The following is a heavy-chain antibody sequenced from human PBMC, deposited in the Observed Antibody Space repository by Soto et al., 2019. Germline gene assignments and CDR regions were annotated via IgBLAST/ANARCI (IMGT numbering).Heavy chain of an antibody. CDR2: IRQDGSEK. J-gene: IGHJ6*02. Sequence: GGSLRLSCAAFGFTFSNYWMSWVRQAPGKGLEWVANIRQDGSEKYYVDSVKGRFTISRDNTQNSLYLQMNSLRAEDTAVYYCARGRTMDVWGQGTTVTVSS. V-gene: IGHV3-7*03. CDR3: ARGRTMDV. CDR1: GFTFSNYW.